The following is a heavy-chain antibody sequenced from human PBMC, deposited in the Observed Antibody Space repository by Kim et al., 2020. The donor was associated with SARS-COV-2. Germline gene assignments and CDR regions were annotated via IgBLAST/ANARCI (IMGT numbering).Heavy chain of an antibody. V-gene: IGHV1-46*01. D-gene: IGHD3-3*01. Sequence: AQKFQGRVTMTRDTSTSTVYMELSSLRSEDTAVYYCARGGYDCWSGYYAYWGQGTLVTVSS. J-gene: IGHJ4*02. CDR3: ARGGYDCWSGYYAY.